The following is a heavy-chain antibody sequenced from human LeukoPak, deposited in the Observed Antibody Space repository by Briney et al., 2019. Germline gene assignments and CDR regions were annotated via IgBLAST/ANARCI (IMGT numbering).Heavy chain of an antibody. Sequence: SVKVSCKASGGTFSSYAISWVRQAPGQGLEWMGGIIPIFGTANYAQKFQGRVTITTDESTSTAYMELSSLRSEDTAVYYCARGGTNYYDSSGYYPPTHWFDPWGQETLVTVSS. V-gene: IGHV1-69*05. D-gene: IGHD3-22*01. J-gene: IGHJ5*02. CDR1: GGTFSSYA. CDR2: IIPIFGTA. CDR3: ARGGTNYYDSSGYYPPTHWFDP.